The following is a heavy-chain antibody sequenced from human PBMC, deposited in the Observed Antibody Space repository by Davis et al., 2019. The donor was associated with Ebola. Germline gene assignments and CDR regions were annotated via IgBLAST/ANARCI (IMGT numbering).Heavy chain of an antibody. D-gene: IGHD2-2*01. Sequence: GESLKISCAASGFTFSSYAMHWVRQAPGKGLEWVAVISYDGSNKYYADSVKGRFTISRDNSKNTLYLQMNSLRAEDTAVYYCARVPGYCSSTSCYGNYYYGMDVWGKGTTVTVSS. CDR2: ISYDGSNK. CDR3: ARVPGYCSSTSCYGNYYYGMDV. J-gene: IGHJ6*04. CDR1: GFTFSSYA. V-gene: IGHV3-30-3*01.